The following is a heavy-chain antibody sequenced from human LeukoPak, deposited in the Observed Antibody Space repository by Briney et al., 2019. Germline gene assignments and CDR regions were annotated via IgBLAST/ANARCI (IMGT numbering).Heavy chain of an antibody. CDR1: GGSISSSSYY. J-gene: IGHJ5*02. CDR3: ARRPVTTGANWFDP. Sequence: SETLSLTCTVSGGSISSSSYYWGWIRQPPWKGLEWIGSIYYSGSTYYNPSLKSRVTISVDTSKNQFSLKLSSVTAADTAVYYCARRPVTTGANWFDPWGQGTLVTVSS. D-gene: IGHD4-11*01. V-gene: IGHV4-39*01. CDR2: IYYSGST.